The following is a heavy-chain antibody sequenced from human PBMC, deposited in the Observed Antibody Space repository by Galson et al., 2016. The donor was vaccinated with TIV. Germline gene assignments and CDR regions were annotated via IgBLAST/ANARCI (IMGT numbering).Heavy chain of an antibody. Sequence: SLRLSCAASGFTFSTFWMSWVRQAPGKGLEWVANIKQDGSDKNYVDSVKGRFTISRDHTKNTLYLQMNSLRAEDTAVYYCAKDSYSFIVGYFDYWGQGTLVTVSS. CDR3: AKDSYSFIVGYFDY. J-gene: IGHJ4*02. CDR2: IKQDGSDK. V-gene: IGHV3-7*03. CDR1: GFTFSTFW. D-gene: IGHD3-16*02.